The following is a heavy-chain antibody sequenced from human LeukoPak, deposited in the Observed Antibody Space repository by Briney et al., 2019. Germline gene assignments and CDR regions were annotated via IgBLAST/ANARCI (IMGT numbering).Heavy chain of an antibody. J-gene: IGHJ4*02. V-gene: IGHV3-23*01. CDR2: ISSSGAST. Sequence: PGGSLRLSCAASGFPFSSYAMRWVRQAPGKGLEWVSLISSSGASTYYADSVKGRFTISRDNSKHTLYLQMNGLRAEDTAVYFCAKSLDRHSSGDNFDYWGQGTLVTVSS. CDR3: AKSLDRHSSGDNFDY. D-gene: IGHD6-25*01. CDR1: GFPFSSYA.